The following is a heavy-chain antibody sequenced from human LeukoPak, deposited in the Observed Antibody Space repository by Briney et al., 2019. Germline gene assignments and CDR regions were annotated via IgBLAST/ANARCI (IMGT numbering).Heavy chain of an antibody. J-gene: IGHJ4*02. D-gene: IGHD4-17*01. CDR2: IKSKTDGGTT. CDR1: GFTFSNAW. Sequence: TGGSLRLSCAASGFTFSNAWMSWVRQAPGKGLEWVGRIKSKTDGGTTDYAAPVKGRFTISRDDSKNTLYLQMNSLKTEDTAVYYCTGRGDYGDFLPFDYWGQGTLVTVSS. CDR3: TGRGDYGDFLPFDY. V-gene: IGHV3-15*01.